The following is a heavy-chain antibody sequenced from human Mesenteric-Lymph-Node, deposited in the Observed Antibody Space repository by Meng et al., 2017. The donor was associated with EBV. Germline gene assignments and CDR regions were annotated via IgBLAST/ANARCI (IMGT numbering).Heavy chain of an antibody. Sequence: QVQWQGQGPGLVKPSGTLPLTCAVSGDSISSSNWWNWVRQPPGKGLEWIGEVYHTGSANYNPSLKSRVIIAVDKSNNQFSLRLSSVTAADTAVYYCARVGYNYVYYFDFWGQGTLVTVSS. CDR1: GDSISSSNW. CDR3: ARVGYNYVYYFDF. V-gene: IGHV4-4*02. D-gene: IGHD5-24*01. J-gene: IGHJ4*02. CDR2: VYHTGSA.